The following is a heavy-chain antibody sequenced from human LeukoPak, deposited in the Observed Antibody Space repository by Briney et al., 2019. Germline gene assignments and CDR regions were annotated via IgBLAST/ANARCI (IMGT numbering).Heavy chain of an antibody. D-gene: IGHD3-3*01. CDR1: GGSFSGYY. J-gene: IGHJ4*02. CDR3: ARVLGYDFWSGYYNGIDY. V-gene: IGHV4-34*01. CDR2: INHSGST. Sequence: SETLSLTCAVYGGSFSGYYWSWIRQPPGKGLEWIGEINHSGSTNYNPSLKSRVTISVDTSKNQFSLKLSSVTAADTAVYYCARVLGYDFWSGYYNGIDYWGQGTLVTVSS.